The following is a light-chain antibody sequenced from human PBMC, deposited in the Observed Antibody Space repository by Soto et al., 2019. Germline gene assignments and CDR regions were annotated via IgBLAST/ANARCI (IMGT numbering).Light chain of an antibody. V-gene: IGKV1-5*01. Sequence: DIQMTQSPSTLSASVGDRVTITCRVSQSISSWLAWYQQKPGKAPKLLIYDASSLESGVPSRFSGSGSGTEFTLTISSLQPDDFATYYCQQYNSYRYTFGQGTKLEIK. CDR3: QQYNSYRYT. CDR1: QSISSW. J-gene: IGKJ2*01. CDR2: DAS.